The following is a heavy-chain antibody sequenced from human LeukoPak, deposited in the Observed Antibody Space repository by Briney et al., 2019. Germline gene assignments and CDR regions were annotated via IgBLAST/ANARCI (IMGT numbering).Heavy chain of an antibody. CDR1: GFTFSSYW. V-gene: IGHV3-7*01. Sequence: GGSLRLSCAASGFTFSSYWMSWVRQAPGKGLEWVANIKQDGSEKYYVDSVKGRFTISRDNAKNSLYLQMNSLRAEDTAVYYCARVAEAENIVVGVSLDYWGQGTLVTVSS. D-gene: IGHD2-21*01. CDR2: IKQDGSEK. J-gene: IGHJ4*02. CDR3: ARVAEAENIVVGVSLDY.